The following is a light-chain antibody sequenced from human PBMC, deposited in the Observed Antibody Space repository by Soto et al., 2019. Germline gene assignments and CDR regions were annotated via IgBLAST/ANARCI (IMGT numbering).Light chain of an antibody. CDR3: LLFYRGTQVWM. CDR2: STS. CDR1: TGAVTGDYY. J-gene: IGLJ3*02. V-gene: IGLV7-43*01. Sequence: QAVVTQEPSLTVSTGGTVTRTCASSTGAVTGDYYPTWLKQKHGQEPRALIDSTSNKHSWTPARFSGSLFGGRAALTLSGVQPEDEAEYYCLLFYRGTQVWMFGGGTKLTVL.